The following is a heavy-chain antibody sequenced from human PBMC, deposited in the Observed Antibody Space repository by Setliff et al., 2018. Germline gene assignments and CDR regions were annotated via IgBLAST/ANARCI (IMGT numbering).Heavy chain of an antibody. D-gene: IGHD2-2*01. J-gene: IGHJ5*02. CDR1: GYTFTSYV. Sequence: ASVKVSCKASGYTFTSYVVSWVRQAPGQGLEWMGWISAYNGNINYAQKFQGRVTMTTDTYTSTANMELRSLRSDDTAVYYCVRAPPTVVIPPGRAFFDPWGQGTLVTVSS. V-gene: IGHV1-18*01. CDR3: VRAPPTVVIPPGRAFFDP. CDR2: ISAYNGNI.